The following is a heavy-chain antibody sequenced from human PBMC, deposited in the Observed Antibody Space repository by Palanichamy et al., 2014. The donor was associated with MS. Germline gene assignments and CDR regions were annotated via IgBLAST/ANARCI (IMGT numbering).Heavy chain of an antibody. CDR3: ATQSPAVLGDS. CDR1: GGSFSDYR. V-gene: IGHV4-34*01. Sequence: QVQLQQWGAGLLKPSETLSLTCAVYGGSFSDYRWSWIRQPPGKGLEWIGESDHSGSTKYNPSLNSRVTISVDTSKNQFSLKLTSVTAADTAVYYCATQSPAVLGDSWGQGTLVTVSS. D-gene: IGHD3-10*01. J-gene: IGHJ4*02. CDR2: SDHSGST.